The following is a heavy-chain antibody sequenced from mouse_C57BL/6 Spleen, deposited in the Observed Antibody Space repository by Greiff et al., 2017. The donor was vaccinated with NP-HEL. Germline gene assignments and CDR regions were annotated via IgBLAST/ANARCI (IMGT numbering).Heavy chain of an antibody. CDR1: GYAFSSSW. Sequence: VQLQQSGPELVKPGASVKISCKASGYAFSSSWMNWVKQRPGKGLEWIGRIYPGDGDTNYNGKFKGKATLTADKSSSTAYMQLSSLTSEDSAVYFCARAARYSSGYRFDYWGQGTTLTVSS. V-gene: IGHV1-82*01. CDR2: IYPGDGDT. J-gene: IGHJ2*01. D-gene: IGHD3-2*02. CDR3: ARAARYSSGYRFDY.